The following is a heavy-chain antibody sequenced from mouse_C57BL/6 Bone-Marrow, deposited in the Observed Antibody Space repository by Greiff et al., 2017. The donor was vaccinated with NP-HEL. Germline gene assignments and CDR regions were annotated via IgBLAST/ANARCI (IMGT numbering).Heavy chain of an antibody. V-gene: IGHV5-6*01. Sequence: EVQVVESGGDLVKPGGSLKLSCAASGFTFSSYGMSWVRQTPDKRLEWVATISSGGGYTSYPDSVKGRFTISRDNAKNTLYLQMSSLKSEDTSMYYCARHGLYYFDYWGQGTALTVSS. J-gene: IGHJ2*01. CDR2: ISSGGGYT. CDR1: GFTFSSYG. CDR3: ARHGLYYFDY.